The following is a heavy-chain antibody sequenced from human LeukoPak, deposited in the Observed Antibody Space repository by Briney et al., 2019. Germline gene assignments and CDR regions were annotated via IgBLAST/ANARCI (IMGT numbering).Heavy chain of an antibody. CDR1: GFTFSSYA. Sequence: GGSLRLSCAASGFTFSSYAMSWVRQAPGKGLEWVSAISGSGGSTYYADSVKGRFTISRDNSKNTLYPRMNSLRAEDTAVYYCAKALPDIVVVVAANGMDVWGQGTTVTVSS. CDR2: ISGSGGST. D-gene: IGHD2-15*01. CDR3: AKALPDIVVVVAANGMDV. J-gene: IGHJ6*02. V-gene: IGHV3-23*01.